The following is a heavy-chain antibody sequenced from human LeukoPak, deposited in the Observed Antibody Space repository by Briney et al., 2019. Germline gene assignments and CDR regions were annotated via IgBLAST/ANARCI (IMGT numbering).Heavy chain of an antibody. Sequence: PGGSLRLSCAASGFTFDDYAMHWVRQAPGKGLEWVSGISWNSGSIGYADSVKGRFTISRDNAKNSLYLQMNSLRAGDMALYYCAKDTGGSYTGNSYFDYWGQGTLVTVSS. CDR3: AKDTGGSYTGNSYFDY. CDR2: ISWNSGSI. V-gene: IGHV3-9*03. CDR1: GFTFDDYA. D-gene: IGHD1-26*01. J-gene: IGHJ4*02.